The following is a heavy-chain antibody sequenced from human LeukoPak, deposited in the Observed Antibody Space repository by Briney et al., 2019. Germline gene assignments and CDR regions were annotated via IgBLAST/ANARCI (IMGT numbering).Heavy chain of an antibody. CDR3: ARDLTRTHWFDP. CDR1: GGSISSGGYS. D-gene: IGHD2-15*01. J-gene: IGHJ5*02. Sequence: PSETLSLTCTVSGGSISSGGYSWSWIRQPPGKGLEWIGYIYHSGSTYYNPSLKSRVTISVDRSKNQFSLKLSSVTAADTAVYYCARDLTRTHWFDPWGQGTLVTVSS. CDR2: IYHSGST. V-gene: IGHV4-30-2*01.